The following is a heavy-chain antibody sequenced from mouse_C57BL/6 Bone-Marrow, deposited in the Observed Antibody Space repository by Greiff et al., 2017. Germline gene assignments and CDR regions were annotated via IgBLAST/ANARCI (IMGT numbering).Heavy chain of an antibody. J-gene: IGHJ4*01. CDR2: IWRGGST. CDR3: AKPYDGYPYYYAMDY. CDR1: GFSLTSYG. Sequence: VKLVESGPGLVQPSQSLSITCTVSGFSLTSYGVHWVRQSPGKGLEWLGVIWRGGSTDYNAAFMSRLSITKDNSKSQVFFKMNSLQADDTAIYYCAKPYDGYPYYYAMDYRGQGTSVTVSS. D-gene: IGHD2-9*01. V-gene: IGHV2-5*01.